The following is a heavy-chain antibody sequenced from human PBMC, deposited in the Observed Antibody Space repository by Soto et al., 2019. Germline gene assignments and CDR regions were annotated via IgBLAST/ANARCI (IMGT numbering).Heavy chain of an antibody. CDR1: GFSFSSSA. V-gene: IGHV3-23*01. CDR2: ISVSGGAT. J-gene: IGHJ4*02. D-gene: IGHD3-3*01. Sequence: GGSLRLSFEASGFSFSSSAMNWVRQPPGKGLEWISVISVSGGATYFADSVKGRFTISRDNSKNTLYLQMNSLRAEDTAVYYCAKATLRVVHPLVFDHWGQGSLVTVSS. CDR3: AKATLRVVHPLVFDH.